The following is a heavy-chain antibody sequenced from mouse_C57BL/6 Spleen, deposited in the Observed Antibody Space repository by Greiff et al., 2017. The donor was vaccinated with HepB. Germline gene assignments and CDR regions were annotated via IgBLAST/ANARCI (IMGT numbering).Heavy chain of an antibody. J-gene: IGHJ1*03. CDR1: GFTFSSYA. D-gene: IGHD1-1*01. Sequence: VQLKESGGGLVKPGGSLKLSCAASGFTFSSYAMSWVRQTPEKRLEWVATISDGGSYTYYPDNVKGRFTISRDNAKNNLYLQMSHLKSEDTAMYYCAREGLRSRQWYLDVWGTGTTVTVSS. CDR3: AREGLRSRQWYLDV. V-gene: IGHV5-4*01. CDR2: ISDGGSYT.